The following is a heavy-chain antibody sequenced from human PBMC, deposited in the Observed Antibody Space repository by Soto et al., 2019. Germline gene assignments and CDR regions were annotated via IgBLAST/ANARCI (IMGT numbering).Heavy chain of an antibody. J-gene: IGHJ4*02. CDR3: AKRASMVRGLIYFDY. D-gene: IGHD3-10*01. Sequence: EVQLVESGGGLVQPGRSLRLSCAASGFTFANYAMYWVRQAPGKSLELVANIHGDSANIAYADSVKGRFTISRDNAKSSLYLQMNSLRAEDTALYYCAKRASMVRGLIYFDYWGQGTLVTVSS. CDR1: GFTFANYA. CDR2: IHGDSANI. V-gene: IGHV3-9*01.